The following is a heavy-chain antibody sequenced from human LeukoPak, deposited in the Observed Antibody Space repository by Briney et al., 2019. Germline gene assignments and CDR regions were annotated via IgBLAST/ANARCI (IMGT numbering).Heavy chain of an antibody. CDR2: INPNSGGT. CDR3: ARVLGYCSGGSCYSSRWFDP. D-gene: IGHD2-15*01. J-gene: IGHJ5*02. Sequence: ASVKVSCKASGYTFTGYYMHWVRQAPGQGLEWMGRINPNSGGTNYAQKFQGRVTMTRDTSISTAYMELSRLRSDDTAVYYCARVLGYCSGGSCYSSRWFDPWGQGTLVTVSS. CDR1: GYTFTGYY. V-gene: IGHV1-2*06.